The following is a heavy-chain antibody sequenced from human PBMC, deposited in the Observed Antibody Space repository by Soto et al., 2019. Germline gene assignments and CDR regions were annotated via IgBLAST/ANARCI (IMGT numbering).Heavy chain of an antibody. CDR1: GDTITTND. CDR2: MNPYSGNT. V-gene: IGHV1-8*01. CDR3: VRAPSASYSADYIDI. Sequence: ASVKVSCNTSGDTITTNDSNGVRRATGQGLEWMGWMNPYSGNTGYAQKFQGRVTMTRDNSITTAYMELSSLRSEDTAVYYCVRAPSASYSADYIDIWGQGTQVTVSS. D-gene: IGHD2-21*01. J-gene: IGHJ5*02.